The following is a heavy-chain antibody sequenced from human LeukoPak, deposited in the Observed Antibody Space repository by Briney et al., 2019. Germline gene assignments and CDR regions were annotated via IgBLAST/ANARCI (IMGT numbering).Heavy chain of an antibody. CDR2: IYYSGSN. V-gene: IGHV4-39*01. Sequence: SETLSLTCTVSGGSINSNTYIWGWIRQPPGKGLEWIGSIYYSGSNYYNPSLKSRVTISADTSKNQFSLKLSSVTAADTAVYYCARHDALYYYYGSGRVSYLDYWGQGTLVTVSS. CDR3: ARHDALYYYYGSGRVSYLDY. D-gene: IGHD3-10*01. CDR1: GGSINSNTYI. J-gene: IGHJ4*02.